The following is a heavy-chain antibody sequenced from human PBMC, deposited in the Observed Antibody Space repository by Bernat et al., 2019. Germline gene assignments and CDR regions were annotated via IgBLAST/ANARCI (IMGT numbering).Heavy chain of an antibody. D-gene: IGHD1-7*01. CDR2: IYSGGST. J-gene: IGHJ6*02. CDR3: ARSKGLRTGTPFCNGMDV. Sequence: EVQLVETGGGLIQPGGSLRLSCAASGFTVSSNYMSWVRQAPGKGLEWVSVIYSGGSTYYADSVKGRFTISRDNAKNTLYLQMNSLRAEDTAVYYCARSKGLRTGTPFCNGMDVWGQGTTVTVSS. CDR1: GFTVSSNY. V-gene: IGHV3-53*02.